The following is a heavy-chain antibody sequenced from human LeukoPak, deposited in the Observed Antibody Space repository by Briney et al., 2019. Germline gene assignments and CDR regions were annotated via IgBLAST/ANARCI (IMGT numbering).Heavy chain of an antibody. J-gene: IGHJ4*02. CDR3: ARTQQLEDY. V-gene: IGHV3-20*04. CDR2: LDWSGSRT. Sequence: GGSLRLSCAASGFIFNDYGMSWVRQGPGKGLERVSGLDWSGSRTGYADSVKGRFTISRDNAKNSVYLQMNNLRAEDTALYYCARTQQLEDYWGQGTLVTVSS. D-gene: IGHD1-1*01. CDR1: GFIFNDYG.